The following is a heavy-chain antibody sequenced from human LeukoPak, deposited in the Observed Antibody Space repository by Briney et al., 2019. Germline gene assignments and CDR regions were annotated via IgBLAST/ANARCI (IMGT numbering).Heavy chain of an antibody. CDR2: ISWNSGRI. V-gene: IGHV3-9*01. D-gene: IGHD3-16*01. CDR1: GFTFDDYA. CDR3: ARGGGLDV. Sequence: GRSLRLSCAASGFTFDDYAMHWVRHAPGKGLEWVSGISWNSGRIGYADSVKGRFTISRDNAKNSLYLQMSNLRAEDTAVYFCARGGGLDVWGQGATVTVSS. J-gene: IGHJ6*02.